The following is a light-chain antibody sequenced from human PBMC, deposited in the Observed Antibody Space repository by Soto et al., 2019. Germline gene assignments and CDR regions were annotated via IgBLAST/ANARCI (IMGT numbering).Light chain of an antibody. CDR1: ETISEY. J-gene: IGKJ4*01. V-gene: IGKV1-39*01. CDR2: AAS. CDR3: QQSYRIPLT. Sequence: DIQMTQIPSSLSASVGDRITIACRASETISEYLNWYQHKPGTAPKLLVFAASSLHSGVPSRFSGGVSGTNFTLTITSLQPEDFGTYYCQQSYRIPLTFGGGTNVEI.